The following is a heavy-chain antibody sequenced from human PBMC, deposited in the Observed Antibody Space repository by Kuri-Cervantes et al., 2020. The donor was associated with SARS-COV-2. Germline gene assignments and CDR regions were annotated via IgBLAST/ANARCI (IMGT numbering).Heavy chain of an antibody. V-gene: IGHV1-2*02. CDR3: ARGPEQWLATGGAKYYYYYMDV. D-gene: IGHD6-19*01. CDR2: INPNSGGT. CDR1: GYTFTGYY. J-gene: IGHJ6*03. Sequence: ASVKVSCKASGYTFTGYYTHWVRQAPGQGLEWMGWINPNSGGTNYAQKFQGRVTMTRDTSISTAYMELSSLRSEDTAVYYCARGPEQWLATGGAKYYYYYMDVWGKGTTVTVSS.